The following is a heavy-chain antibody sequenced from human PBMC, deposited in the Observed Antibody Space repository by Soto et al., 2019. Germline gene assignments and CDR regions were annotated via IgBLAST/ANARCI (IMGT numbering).Heavy chain of an antibody. D-gene: IGHD3-9*01. Sequence: PWGSLRISCTSSGITFSNYAMSWVRQAPRKGLEWVSIISTSGGRRYYADSVKGRFTISRDNSKNSLYRQMNSLRAEDTALYYCARSRAGGVGSDMAQNFDYWGQGTLVTVSS. V-gene: IGHV3-23*01. CDR3: ARSRAGGVGSDMAQNFDY. CDR1: GITFSNYA. J-gene: IGHJ4*02. CDR2: ISTSGGRR.